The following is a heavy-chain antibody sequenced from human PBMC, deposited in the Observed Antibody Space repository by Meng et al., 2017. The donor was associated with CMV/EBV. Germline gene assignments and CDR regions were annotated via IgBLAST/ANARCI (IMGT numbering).Heavy chain of an antibody. J-gene: IGHJ5*02. Sequence: ASVKVSCKASGYTFTSYDINWVRQATGQGLEWMGWMNPNSGNTGYAQKFQGRVNMTRNTSISTAYMELSSLRSEDTAVYYCARGGHSTTIFGVVIYNWFDPWGQGTLVTVSS. D-gene: IGHD3-3*01. CDR1: GYTFTSYD. CDR2: MNPNSGNT. CDR3: ARGGHSTTIFGVVIYNWFDP. V-gene: IGHV1-8*01.